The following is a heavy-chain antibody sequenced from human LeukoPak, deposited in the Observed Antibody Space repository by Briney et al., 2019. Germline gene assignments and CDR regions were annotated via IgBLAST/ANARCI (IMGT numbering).Heavy chain of an antibody. CDR2: INHSGST. Sequence: PSETLSLPCAVYGGYFSGYYWSWIRQPPGKGREWIGEINHSGSTNYNPSLKSRVTISVDTSKNQFSLKLTSVTATDTAAYYCARGVYCSGGSCYLPFDYWGQGSLATVSS. D-gene: IGHD2-15*01. J-gene: IGHJ4*02. CDR1: GGYFSGYY. V-gene: IGHV4-34*01. CDR3: ARGVYCSGGSCYLPFDY.